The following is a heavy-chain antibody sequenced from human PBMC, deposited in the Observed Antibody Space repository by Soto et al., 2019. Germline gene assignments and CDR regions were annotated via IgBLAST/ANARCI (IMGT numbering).Heavy chain of an antibody. CDR1: GYTFTSYY. Sequence: ASVKVSCKAPGYTFTSYYMHWGRQAPGQGLEWMGIINPSGGSTSYAQKFQGRVTMTRDTSASTVYMEVRSLRSEDTAVYYCAREIVVVRAALNWFDPWGQGTLVTVSS. D-gene: IGHD2-2*01. V-gene: IGHV1-46*01. J-gene: IGHJ5*02. CDR2: INPSGGST. CDR3: AREIVVVRAALNWFDP.